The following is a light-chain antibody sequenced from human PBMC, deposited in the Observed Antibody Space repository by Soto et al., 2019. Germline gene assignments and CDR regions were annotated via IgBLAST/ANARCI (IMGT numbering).Light chain of an antibody. Sequence: QSALTQPASVSGSPGQSITISCTGSSSDIGTYNLVSWYQQQPGKAPRLVIYEVSGRPSGVSVRFSGSKSGNTAPLTISGLQVNDEGDYYCSSYTKTSPAYVFGTGTKLTVL. CDR2: EVS. V-gene: IGLV2-14*01. CDR3: SSYTKTSPAYV. CDR1: SSDIGTYNL. J-gene: IGLJ1*01.